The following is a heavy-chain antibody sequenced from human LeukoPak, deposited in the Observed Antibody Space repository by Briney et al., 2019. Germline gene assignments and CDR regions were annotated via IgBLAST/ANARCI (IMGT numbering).Heavy chain of an antibody. CDR3: ARGDGVEMGDY. D-gene: IGHD5-24*01. CDR2: IYTSGST. CDR1: GGSISSSSYY. V-gene: IGHV4-39*07. Sequence: SETLSLTCTVSGGSISSSSYYWGWIRQPPGKGLEWIGTIYTSGSTNYNPSLKSRVTISVDTSKNQFSLKLSSVTAADTAVYYCARGDGVEMGDYWGQGTLVTVSS. J-gene: IGHJ4*02.